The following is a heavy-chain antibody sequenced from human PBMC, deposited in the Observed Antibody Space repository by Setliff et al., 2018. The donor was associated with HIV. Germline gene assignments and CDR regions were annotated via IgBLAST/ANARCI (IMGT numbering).Heavy chain of an antibody. J-gene: IGHJ3*01. Sequence: ASETLSLNCTVSGGSISSYYWSWIRQPPQKGLEWIGYIYYTGTTNYNPSHKSRVTISVDTSKNKFSLKLISGIAADTAVYYCVRASSGWYSAHDAFGCGGQGTMVTFSS. CDR2: IYYTGTT. V-gene: IGHV4-59*01. CDR1: GGSISSYY. D-gene: IGHD6-19*01. CDR3: VRASSGWYSAHDAFGC.